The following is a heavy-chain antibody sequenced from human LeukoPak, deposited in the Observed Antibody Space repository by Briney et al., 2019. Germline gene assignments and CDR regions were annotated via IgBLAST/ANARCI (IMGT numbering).Heavy chain of an antibody. CDR1: GFTFSGYE. CDR2: ISSSGSTI. V-gene: IGHV3-48*03. Sequence: PGGSLRLSCAASGFTFSGYEMNWVRQAPGKGLEWVSYISSSGSTIYYADSVKGRFTISRDNAKNSLYLQMNSLRAEDTALYYCAKDLSSSEDAFDIWGQGTMVTVSS. D-gene: IGHD6-6*01. J-gene: IGHJ3*02. CDR3: AKDLSSSEDAFDI.